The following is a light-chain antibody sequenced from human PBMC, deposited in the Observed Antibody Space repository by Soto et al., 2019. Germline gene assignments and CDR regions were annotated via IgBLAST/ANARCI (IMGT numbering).Light chain of an antibody. CDR3: QQYGHPPWT. V-gene: IGKV3-20*01. CDR1: QSVGSTY. J-gene: IGKJ2*01. Sequence: ETVLTQSPGTLSLSPGERATLSCRASQSVGSTYLAWYQQKPGQAPRLLIYDTFRMATGIPDRFSGSGSGTDCTITISRLEPEDFAMYHCQQYGHPPWTFGQGTKLEIK. CDR2: DTF.